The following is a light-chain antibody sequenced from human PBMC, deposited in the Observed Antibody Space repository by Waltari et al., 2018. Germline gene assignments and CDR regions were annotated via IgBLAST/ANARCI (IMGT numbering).Light chain of an antibody. J-gene: IGKJ2*03. Sequence: DIVMTQSPDSLAGSLGERATINCKSSQSGFYNSNNKNYLAWYQQKAGQPPKLLIYWASSRESGVPDRFSGSVSGTDFTLTISSLQAEDVAVYYCQQYYTAPYSFGQGTKLEIK. CDR3: QQYYTAPYS. CDR1: QSGFYNSNNKNY. CDR2: WAS. V-gene: IGKV4-1*01.